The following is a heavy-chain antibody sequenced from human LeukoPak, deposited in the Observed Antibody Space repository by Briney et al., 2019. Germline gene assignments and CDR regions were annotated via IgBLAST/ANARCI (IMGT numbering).Heavy chain of an antibody. V-gene: IGHV3-7*01. CDR3: ARIYGDYVLFAFDI. D-gene: IGHD4-17*01. Sequence: GGSLRLSCAASGFTFSSYWMSWVRQAPGKGLEWVAIIKQDGSEKYYVDSVKGRFTISRDNAKHSLYLQMNSLRAEDTAVYYCARIYGDYVLFAFDIWGQGTMVTVSS. CDR1: GFTFSSYW. J-gene: IGHJ3*02. CDR2: IKQDGSEK.